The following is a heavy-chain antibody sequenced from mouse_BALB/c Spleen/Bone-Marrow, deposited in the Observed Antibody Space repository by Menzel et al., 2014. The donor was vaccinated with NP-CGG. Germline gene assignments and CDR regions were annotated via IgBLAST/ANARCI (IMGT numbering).Heavy chain of an antibody. D-gene: IGHD2-14*01. CDR3: VRDGDYRYACFTY. Sequence: HLVESGGGLVKPGGSLQLSCAASGFTFSDYYVYWVRQTPEKRLEWVATISEGGTYTYYPDTVMGRFTISRDNTKNILYMQMNDLKSEDTAMYYCVRDGDYRYACFTYWVQGTLVTVSA. V-gene: IGHV5-4*02. CDR1: GFTFSDYY. CDR2: ISEGGTYT. J-gene: IGHJ3*01.